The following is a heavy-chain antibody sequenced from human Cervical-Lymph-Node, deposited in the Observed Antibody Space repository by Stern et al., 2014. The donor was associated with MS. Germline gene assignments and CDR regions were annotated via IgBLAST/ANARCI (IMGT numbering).Heavy chain of an antibody. CDR2: IWYDGRNT. V-gene: IGHV3-33*01. D-gene: IGHD2-21*01. J-gene: IGHJ5*02. CDR1: GFTFSSYG. Sequence: VQLVESGGGVVQPGRSLRLSCAASGFTFSSYGMHWVRQAPGQGLERVAVIWYDGRNTAYTDSVKCRFTISRDNSKNTLYLQMNSLRAEDTAVYFCARDNAYCGGDCSSAKWGENGFDPWGQGTLVTVSS. CDR3: ARDNAYCGGDCSSAKWGENGFDP.